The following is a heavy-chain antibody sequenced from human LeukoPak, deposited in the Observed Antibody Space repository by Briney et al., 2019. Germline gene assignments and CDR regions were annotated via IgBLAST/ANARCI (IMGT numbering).Heavy chain of an antibody. Sequence: GGSLRLSCAASGFTVSSNYMSWVRRAPGKGLEWVSVIYSGGSTYYADSVKGRFTISRDNSKNTLYLQMNSLRAEDTAVYYCARAGDRAHFDYWGQGTLVTVSS. CDR3: ARAGDRAHFDY. CDR2: IYSGGST. J-gene: IGHJ4*02. CDR1: GFTVSSNY. V-gene: IGHV3-66*01. D-gene: IGHD5-18*01.